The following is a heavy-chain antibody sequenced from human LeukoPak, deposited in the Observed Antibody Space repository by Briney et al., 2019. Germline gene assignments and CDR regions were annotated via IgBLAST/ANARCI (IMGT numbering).Heavy chain of an antibody. CDR2: INPTGSGT. CDR3: ARDNSVGNNAWWFDP. V-gene: IGHV1-46*01. D-gene: IGHD1-26*01. CDR1: GGTFSSYA. J-gene: IGHJ5*02. Sequence: ASVKVSCKASGGTFSSYAISWVRQAPGQGLEWVGLINPTGSGTLYAQKFQGRVTMTRDMSTSTDYMELSSLRFEDTAVHYCARDNSVGNNAWWFDPWGQGTLVTVSS.